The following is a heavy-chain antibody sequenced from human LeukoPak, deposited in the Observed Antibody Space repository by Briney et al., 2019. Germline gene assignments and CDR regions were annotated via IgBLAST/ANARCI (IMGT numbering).Heavy chain of an antibody. CDR3: AKDRGYYDSSGYYYVEAYYGMDV. V-gene: IGHV3-23*01. Sequence: GGSLRLSCAASGFTFSSYAMSWVRQAPGKGLEWVSAISGSGGSTYYADSVKGRFTISRDNSKNTLYLQMNSLRAEDTAVYYCAKDRGYYDSSGYYYVEAYYGMDVWGQGTLVTVSS. CDR1: GFTFSSYA. J-gene: IGHJ6*02. D-gene: IGHD3-22*01. CDR2: ISGSGGST.